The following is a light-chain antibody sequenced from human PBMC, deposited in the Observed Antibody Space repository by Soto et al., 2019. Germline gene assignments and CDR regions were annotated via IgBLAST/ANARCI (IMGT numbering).Light chain of an antibody. CDR3: QQRSNWPPWT. CDR2: DAS. CDR1: QSVDTY. Sequence: EVVLTQSPATLSLSPGERATLSCRASQSVDTYLAWYQQKPGQPPRLLIYDASNRATGIPARFSGSGSGTDFTLTTTTLEPEDFAVYYCQQRSNWPPWTFGPGTKV. V-gene: IGKV3-11*01. J-gene: IGKJ3*01.